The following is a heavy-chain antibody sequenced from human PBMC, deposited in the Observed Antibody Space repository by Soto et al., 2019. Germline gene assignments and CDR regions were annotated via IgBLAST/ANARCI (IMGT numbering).Heavy chain of an antibody. J-gene: IGHJ6*04. V-gene: IGHV3-33*01. CDR3: ARYQDYEYYYYYGMDV. Sequence: GGSLRLSCAASGFTFSSYGMHWVRQAPGKGLEWVAVIWYDGSNKYYADSVKGRFTISRDNSKNTLYLQMNSLRAEDTAVYYCARYQDYEYYYYYGMDVWGKGTTVTVPS. D-gene: IGHD4-17*01. CDR1: GFTFSSYG. CDR2: IWYDGSNK.